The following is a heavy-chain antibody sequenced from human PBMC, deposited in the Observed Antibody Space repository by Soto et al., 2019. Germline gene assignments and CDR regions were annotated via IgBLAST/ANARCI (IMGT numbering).Heavy chain of an antibody. D-gene: IGHD2-8*01. CDR2: VFPTFGAA. CDR1: GGTFSTYT. J-gene: IGHJ3*02. CDR3: AREQGNNNVAFAI. Sequence: QVQLVQSGTEVKKPGSSVKVSCKASGGTFSTYTISWLRQAPGQGPEWMGGVFPTFGAANYAPKFQGRLTISADESPATAYMELSSLRSEDTAMYYCAREQGNNNVAFAIWGQGTRIIVSA. V-gene: IGHV1-69*01.